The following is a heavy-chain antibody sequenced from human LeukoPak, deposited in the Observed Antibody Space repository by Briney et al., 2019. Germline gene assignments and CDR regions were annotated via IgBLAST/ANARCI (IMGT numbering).Heavy chain of an antibody. D-gene: IGHD3-10*01. CDR1: GYTFTGYY. Sequence: ASVRVSCKASGYTFTGYYVHWVRQAPGQGLEWMGWINPNTGGTNYAQRFQGRVTMTRDTSISTAYLDLSRLTSDDTAVYYCTRDPSMVRGSFSIDFWGQGTLVTVSS. V-gene: IGHV1-2*02. CDR3: TRDPSMVRGSFSIDF. CDR2: INPNTGGT. J-gene: IGHJ4*02.